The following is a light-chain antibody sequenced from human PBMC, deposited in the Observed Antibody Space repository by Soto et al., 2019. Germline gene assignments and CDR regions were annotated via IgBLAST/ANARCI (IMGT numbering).Light chain of an antibody. CDR3: QQLLT. CDR1: RGISSY. Sequence: DIQLTQSPSFLSASVGDRVTITCRVSRGISSYLAWYQQKPGKAPKLLIYAASTLQSGVPSRFSGSGSGTEFTLTISSLQPEDFATYYCQQLLTFGVGTKVEIK. V-gene: IGKV1-9*01. CDR2: AAS. J-gene: IGKJ4*01.